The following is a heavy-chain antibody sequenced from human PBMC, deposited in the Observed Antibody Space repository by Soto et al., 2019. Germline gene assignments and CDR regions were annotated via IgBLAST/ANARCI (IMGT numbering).Heavy chain of an antibody. V-gene: IGHV1-18*01. CDR2: VSAYNGNT. CDR3: ARYCVWGSYRYTEESLDY. Sequence: EASVKVSCKASGYTFTSSGISWVRQAPGQRLEWMGWVSAYNGNTNYAQKLQGRVTMTTDTSPSTAYMELRSLRSDDTAVYYCARYCVWGSYRYTEESLDYWGQGTLVTVS. D-gene: IGHD3-16*02. CDR1: GYTFTSSG. J-gene: IGHJ4*02.